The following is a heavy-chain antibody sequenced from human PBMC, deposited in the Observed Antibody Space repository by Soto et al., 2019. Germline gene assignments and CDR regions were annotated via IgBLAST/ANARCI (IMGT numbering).Heavy chain of an antibody. CDR1: GGSISSGGYS. Sequence: SETLSLTCAVSGGSISSGGYSWSWIRQPPGKGLEWIGYIYHSGSTYYNPSLKSRVTISVDRSKNQFSLKLSSVTAADTAVYYCARCAGPVTRYXFDIWGQGXMVTVSS. D-gene: IGHD4-17*01. J-gene: IGHJ3*02. V-gene: IGHV4-30-2*01. CDR2: IYHSGST. CDR3: ARCAGPVTRYXFDI.